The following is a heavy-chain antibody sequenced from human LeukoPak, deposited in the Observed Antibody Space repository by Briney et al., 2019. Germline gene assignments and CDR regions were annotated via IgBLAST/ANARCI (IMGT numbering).Heavy chain of an antibody. CDR3: ARTPGFTYVDD. J-gene: IGHJ4*02. D-gene: IGHD5-18*01. V-gene: IGHV1-18*01. CDR2: ISAYNGNT. CDR1: GYTFTTYG. Sequence: ASVKXSCKASGYTFTTYGISWVRQAPGQGLEWMGWISAYNGNTNYAQKLQGRVTMTTDTSTSTAYMELRSLRSDDTAIYYCARTPGFTYVDDWGQGTLVTVSS.